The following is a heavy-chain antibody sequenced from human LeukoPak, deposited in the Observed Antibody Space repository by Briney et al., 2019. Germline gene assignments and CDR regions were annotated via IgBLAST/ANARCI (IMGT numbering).Heavy chain of an antibody. CDR1: GFTFSSYG. D-gene: IGHD5-12*01. V-gene: IGHV3-30*12. Sequence: GGSLRLSCAASGFTFSSYGVHWVRQSPGKGLEWVAVISSDGNTRYYADSVQGRFTISRDNSKNTLDLQMNSLRAEDPAVYYCAGKVASGYWGQGTLVTVSS. CDR3: AGKVASGY. CDR2: ISSDGNTR. J-gene: IGHJ4*02.